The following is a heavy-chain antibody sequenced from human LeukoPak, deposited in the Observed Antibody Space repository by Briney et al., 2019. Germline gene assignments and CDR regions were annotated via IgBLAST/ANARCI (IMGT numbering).Heavy chain of an antibody. CDR1: GGSISSGSYY. V-gene: IGHV4-61*02. CDR3: ATGGDGYCSGGSCYYFDY. J-gene: IGHJ4*02. CDR2: IYTSGST. D-gene: IGHD2-15*01. Sequence: SETLSLTCTVSGGSISSGSYYWSWIRQPAGKGLEWIGRIYTSGSTNYNPSLKSRVTISVDTSKNQFSLKLSSVTAADTAVYYCATGGDGYCSGGSCYYFDYWGQGTLVTVSS.